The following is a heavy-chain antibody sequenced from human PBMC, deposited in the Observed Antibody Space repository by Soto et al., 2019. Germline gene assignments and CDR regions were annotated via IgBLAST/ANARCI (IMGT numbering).Heavy chain of an antibody. D-gene: IGHD2-2*02. CDR3: ASKPRGALYPYGMDV. CDR1: RYTFTGYY. J-gene: IGHJ6*02. CDR2: INPNSGGT. V-gene: IGHV1-2*02. Sequence: ASVKVSCKASRYTFTGYYMHWVRQAPGQGLEWMGWINPNSGGTNYAQKFQGRVTMTRDTSISTAYMELSRLRSDDTAVYYCASKPRGALYPYGMDVWGQGTTVTVSS.